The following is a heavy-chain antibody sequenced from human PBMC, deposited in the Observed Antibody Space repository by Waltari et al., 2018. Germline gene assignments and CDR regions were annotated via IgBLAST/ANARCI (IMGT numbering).Heavy chain of an antibody. J-gene: IGHJ5*02. Sequence: QLQLQESGPGLVKPSETLSLTCTVSGVSISSSSYSWGWIRQPPGKGLEWIGSIYYRGSTYYNPSLKSRVTISVDTSKNQFSLKLSSVTAADTAVYYCASTTKSGYSSSWYQFDHWGQGTLVTVSS. CDR1: GVSISSSSYS. CDR3: ASTTKSGYSSSWYQFDH. D-gene: IGHD6-13*01. CDR2: IYYRGST. V-gene: IGHV4-39*01.